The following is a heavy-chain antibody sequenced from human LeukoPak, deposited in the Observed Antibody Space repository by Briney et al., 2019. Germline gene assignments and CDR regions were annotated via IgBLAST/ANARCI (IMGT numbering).Heavy chain of an antibody. J-gene: IGHJ4*02. Sequence: GRSLRLSCAASGFTLTYYAMHWVRQAPGKGLEWVAVTSYDGNKKYYADSVKGRFTISRDSSKNTPYLQMSSLRAEDTAVYYCARSSYDYGGIEGPFDYWGQGTLVTVSS. V-gene: IGHV3-30*15. CDR3: ARSSYDYGGIEGPFDY. D-gene: IGHD4-23*01. CDR2: TSYDGNKK. CDR1: GFTLTYYA.